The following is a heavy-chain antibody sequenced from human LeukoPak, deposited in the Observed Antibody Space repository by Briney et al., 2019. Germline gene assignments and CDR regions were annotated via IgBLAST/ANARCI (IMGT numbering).Heavy chain of an antibody. CDR1: GGSISSYY. Sequence: SETLSLTCTVSGGSISSYYWSWIRLPPGKGLEWIANIYYSGNTSYNPSLKSRVTISVDTSKNQFSLKLNSVTAADTAIYYCARGRYCSGGRCPFDPWGQGTLVTVSS. CDR3: ARGRYCSGGRCPFDP. D-gene: IGHD2-15*01. J-gene: IGHJ5*02. CDR2: IYYSGNT. V-gene: IGHV4-59*01.